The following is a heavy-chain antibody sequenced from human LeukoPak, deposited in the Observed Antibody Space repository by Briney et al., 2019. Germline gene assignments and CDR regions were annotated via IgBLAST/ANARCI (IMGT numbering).Heavy chain of an antibody. V-gene: IGHV3-30*02. J-gene: IGHJ4*02. CDR1: GFTFNSYG. Sequence: GGSLRLSCAASGFTFNSYGMHWVRQAPGKGLDWVAFIRYDGSIKHYADSVKGRFTISRDNSKNTLFLQMNGLRPEDTAVHYCGKGSSTSGCPDYWGQGTLVTVSS. CDR2: IRYDGSIK. D-gene: IGHD6-19*01. CDR3: GKGSSTSGCPDY.